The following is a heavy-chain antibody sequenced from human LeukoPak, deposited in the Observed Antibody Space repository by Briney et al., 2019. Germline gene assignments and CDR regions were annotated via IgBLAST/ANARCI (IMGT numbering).Heavy chain of an antibody. CDR2: ISGSGGTT. V-gene: IGHV3-23*01. Sequence: GGSLRLSCAVSGFTFSSYAISWVRQAPGKGLEGVSGISGSGGTTYYADSVKGRFTISREESKNTVYLQMISLRGEDTAVYFCARWGGSRWHDFDYWGQGTLVTVSS. CDR1: GFTFSSYA. D-gene: IGHD6-13*01. CDR3: ARWGGSRWHDFDY. J-gene: IGHJ4*02.